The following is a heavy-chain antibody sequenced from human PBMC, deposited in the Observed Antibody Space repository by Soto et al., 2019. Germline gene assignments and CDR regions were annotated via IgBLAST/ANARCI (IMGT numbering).Heavy chain of an antibody. CDR3: TRVHTTGPVIPDY. D-gene: IGHD1-1*01. J-gene: IGHJ4*02. Sequence: GGSLRLSCTASGFTFGDFALTWFRQTPGKGLEWVGFIRSRHYGGTAEYTASVRGRFTISRDASKRIAYLQINGLKTEDTAFYYCTRVHTTGPVIPDYWGQGT. CDR2: IRSRHYGGTA. V-gene: IGHV3-49*01. CDR1: GFTFGDFA.